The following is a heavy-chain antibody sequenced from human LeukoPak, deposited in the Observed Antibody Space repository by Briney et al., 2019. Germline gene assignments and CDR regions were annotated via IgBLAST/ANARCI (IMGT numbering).Heavy chain of an antibody. V-gene: IGHV4-34*01. CDR3: ARGLDYGDLQSPDCHYGMDV. J-gene: IGHJ6*02. Sequence: KPSETLSLTCAVYGGSFSGYYWSWIRQPPGKGLEWIGEIYNSGSTNYNPSLKSRLTISVEATKNHLSPKLSSVAAADTAVYYCARGLDYGDLQSPDCHYGMDVWVQGTTATVSS. D-gene: IGHD4-17*01. CDR1: GGSFSGYY. CDR2: IYNSGST.